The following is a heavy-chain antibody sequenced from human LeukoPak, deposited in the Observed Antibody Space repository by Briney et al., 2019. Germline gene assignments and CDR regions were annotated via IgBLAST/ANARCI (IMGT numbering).Heavy chain of an antibody. D-gene: IGHD3-22*01. Sequence: ASVKVSCKASGGTFSSYAISWVRQAPGQGLEWMGWINPNSGGTNYAQKFQGRVTMTRDTSISTAYMELSRLRSDDTAVYYWARGSSGYYYYYYYMDVWGKGTTVTVSS. CDR2: INPNSGGT. CDR3: ARGSSGYYYYYYYMDV. J-gene: IGHJ6*03. CDR1: GGTFSSYA. V-gene: IGHV1-2*02.